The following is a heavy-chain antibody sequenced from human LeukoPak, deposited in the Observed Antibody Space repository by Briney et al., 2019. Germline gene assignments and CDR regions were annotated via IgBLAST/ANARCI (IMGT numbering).Heavy chain of an antibody. CDR1: GGSISRYY. V-gene: IGHV4-59*01. CDR2: IYYSGGT. CDR3: ARDFTVFGYYYGLDV. J-gene: IGHJ6*02. Sequence: SETLSLTCTVSGGSISRYYWSWIRQPPAKGLEWIGFIYYSGGTKSNPSLKSRVTISIDTSKNQVSLKLSSVTAADTAVYYCARDFTVFGYYYGLDVWGQGTTVTVSS. D-gene: IGHD4-11*01.